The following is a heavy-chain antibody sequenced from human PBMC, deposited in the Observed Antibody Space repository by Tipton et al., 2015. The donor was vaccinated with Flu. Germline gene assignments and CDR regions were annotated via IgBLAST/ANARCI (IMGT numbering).Heavy chain of an antibody. D-gene: IGHD5-24*01. CDR3: ARGGGYNPYYFDY. CDR1: GDSIGSDYY. J-gene: IGHJ4*02. CDR2: IHRSGNT. Sequence: TLSLTCSVSGDSIGSDYYWGWIRQPPGKGLEWLGNIHRSGNTYYNSSLKSRVTISLDKSKNQFSLRLVSMTATDTAVYYCARGGGYNPYYFDYWGQGTLVTVSS. V-gene: IGHV4-38-2*02.